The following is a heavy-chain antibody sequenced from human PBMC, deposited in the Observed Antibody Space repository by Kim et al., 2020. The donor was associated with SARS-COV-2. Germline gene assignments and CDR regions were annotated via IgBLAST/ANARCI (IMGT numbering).Heavy chain of an antibody. CDR2: ISYDGSNK. Sequence: GGSLRLSCAASGFTFSSYGMHWVRQAPGKGLEWVAVISYDGSNKYYADSVKGRFTISRDNSKNTLYLQMNSLRAEDTAVYYCATASYYYGSGSAFDYWGQGTLVTVSS. J-gene: IGHJ4*02. V-gene: IGHV3-30*03. CDR3: ATASYYYGSGSAFDY. D-gene: IGHD3-10*01. CDR1: GFTFSSYG.